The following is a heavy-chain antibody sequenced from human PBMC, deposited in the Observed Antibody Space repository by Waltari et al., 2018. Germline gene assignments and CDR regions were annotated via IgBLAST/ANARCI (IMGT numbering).Heavy chain of an antibody. J-gene: IGHJ5*02. CDR3: ARTWGYSPPLGWFDP. CDR1: GGPFTDYS. D-gene: IGHD1-26*01. CDR2: ISHSGSN. Sequence: QVQLHQWGAGLLKPSETLSLTCAGSGGPFTDYSWSWIRQAPDKGLEWIGEISHSGSNNYNPALKSRVTMSVYTIKKQFSLKLTSVTAADTAVYFCARTWGYSPPLGWFDPWGRGTRVTVSS. V-gene: IGHV4-34*01.